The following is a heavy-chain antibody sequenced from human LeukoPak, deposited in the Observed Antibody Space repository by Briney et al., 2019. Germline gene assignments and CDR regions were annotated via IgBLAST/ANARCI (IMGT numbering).Heavy chain of an antibody. CDR2: IYYSGST. J-gene: IGHJ5*02. D-gene: IGHD2-15*01. Sequence: SETLSLTCTVSGGSISSYYWSWIRQPPGKGLEWIGYIYYSGSTNYNPSLRSRVTISVDKSKNQFSLKLSSVTAADTAVYYCARVGVYGTGGYCSGGSCSAGNWFDPWGQGTLVTVSS. CDR1: GGSISSYY. V-gene: IGHV4-59*12. CDR3: ARVGVYGTGGYCSGGSCSAGNWFDP.